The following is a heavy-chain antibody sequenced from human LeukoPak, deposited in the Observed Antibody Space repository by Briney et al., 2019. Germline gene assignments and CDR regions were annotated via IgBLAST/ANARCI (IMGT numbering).Heavy chain of an antibody. Sequence: GGSLRLSCAPSGFTFSSYAMSWVRQAPGKGLEWVSTISGSGGSTYYAESVKGRFTNSRDDSKNTLYLQMNTLRVEDTAVYYCAKDGGYYDFDYWGQGTLVTVSS. V-gene: IGHV3-23*01. J-gene: IGHJ4*02. D-gene: IGHD5-12*01. CDR3: AKDGGYYDFDY. CDR1: GFTFSSYA. CDR2: ISGSGGST.